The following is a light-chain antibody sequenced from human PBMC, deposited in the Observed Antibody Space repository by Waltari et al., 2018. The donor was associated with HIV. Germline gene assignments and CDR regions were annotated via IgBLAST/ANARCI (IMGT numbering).Light chain of an antibody. J-gene: IGLJ1*01. CDR3: CSYAGSSYV. V-gene: IGLV2-11*01. Sequence: QSALTQPRSVSGSPGKSVTLSCTGSASDVGGYHYVSCYQQHPGKAPKLLIYDVNKRPSGVPDRFSGSKSGNTASLTISGLQTGDEADYYCCSYAGSSYVFGTETKVTVL. CDR2: DVN. CDR1: ASDVGGYHY.